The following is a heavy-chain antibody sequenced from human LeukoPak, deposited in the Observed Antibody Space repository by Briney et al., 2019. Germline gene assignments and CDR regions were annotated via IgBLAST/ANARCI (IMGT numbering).Heavy chain of an antibody. CDR1: GGSISSGGYY. J-gene: IGHJ4*02. CDR3: ARDSHGYSSSSHLGY. D-gene: IGHD6-6*01. Sequence: SETLSLTCTVSGGSISSGGYYWSWIRQHPGKGLEWIGYIYYSGSTYYNPSLKSRVTISVDTSKNQFSLKLTSVTAADTAVYYCARDSHGYSSSSHLGYWGQGTLVTISS. V-gene: IGHV4-31*03. CDR2: IYYSGST.